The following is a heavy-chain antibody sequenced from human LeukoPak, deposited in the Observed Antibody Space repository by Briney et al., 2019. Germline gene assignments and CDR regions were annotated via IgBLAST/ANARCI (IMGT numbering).Heavy chain of an antibody. CDR3: ARRTYSSGWYYFDY. Sequence: GGSLRLSCAAPGFIFSRYWMSWVRQAPGKGLEWVANIKEDGSEKYYVDSVKGRFTISRDNAKNSLYVQMNSLRAEDTAVYYCARRTYSSGWYYFDYWGQGTLVTVSS. V-gene: IGHV3-7*01. CDR2: IKEDGSEK. D-gene: IGHD6-19*01. J-gene: IGHJ4*02. CDR1: GFIFSRYW.